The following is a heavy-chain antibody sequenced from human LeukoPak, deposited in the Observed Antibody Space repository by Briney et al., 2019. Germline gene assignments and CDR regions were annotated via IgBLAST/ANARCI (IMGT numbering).Heavy chain of an antibody. J-gene: IGHJ4*02. CDR3: AKDRNVDTAMVLCHFDY. CDR1: GFTFSSYS. V-gene: IGHV3-23*01. CDR2: ISGSGGST. Sequence: GGSLRLSCAASGFTFSSYSMSWVRQAPGKGLEWVSAISGSGGSTYYADSVKGRFTISRDNSKNTLYLQMNSLRAEDTAVYYCAKDRNVDTAMVLCHFDYWGQGTLVTVSS. D-gene: IGHD5-18*01.